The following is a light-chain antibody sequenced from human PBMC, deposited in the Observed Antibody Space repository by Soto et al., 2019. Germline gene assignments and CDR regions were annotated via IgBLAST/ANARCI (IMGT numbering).Light chain of an antibody. CDR2: GAS. CDR3: QQYGNSPRT. V-gene: IGKV3-20*01. Sequence: EIVLTQSPGTLSLSPGERATLSCRASQGVSSGYLAWYQQNPGQAPRLLISGASSRATGIPDRFSGSGSGTDFTLTISRLEPEDFAVYYCQQYGNSPRTFGQGTKVEIK. J-gene: IGKJ1*01. CDR1: QGVSSGY.